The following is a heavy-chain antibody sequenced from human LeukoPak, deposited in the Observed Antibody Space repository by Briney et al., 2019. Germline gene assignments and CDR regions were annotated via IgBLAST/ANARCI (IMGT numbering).Heavy chain of an antibody. V-gene: IGHV1-8*01. D-gene: IGHD1-26*01. CDR3: ARILVGATTGHLDY. Sequence: ASVKVSCKASGYTFTSYDINWVRQAAGQGLEWMGWMNPNSGNTGYAQKFQGRVTMTRNTSISTAYMELSSLRSEDTAVYYCARILVGATTGHLDYWGQGTLVTVSS. J-gene: IGHJ4*02. CDR1: GYTFTSYD. CDR2: MNPNSGNT.